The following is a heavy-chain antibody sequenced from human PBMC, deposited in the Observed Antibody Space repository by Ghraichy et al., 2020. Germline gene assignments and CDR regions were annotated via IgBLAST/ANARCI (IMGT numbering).Heavy chain of an antibody. Sequence: SETLSLTCAVYGGSFSGYYWNWIRQPPGKGLEWIGEINHSGSTNYNPSLRSRVSISIDTSKNQFSLKLSSVTAADTAVYYCGRGGGEGITIFGVFMNGHYYTDVWGKGTTVTVSS. CDR2: INHSGST. CDR1: GGSFSGYY. D-gene: IGHD3-3*01. J-gene: IGHJ6*03. CDR3: GRGGGEGITIFGVFMNGHYYTDV. V-gene: IGHV4-34*01.